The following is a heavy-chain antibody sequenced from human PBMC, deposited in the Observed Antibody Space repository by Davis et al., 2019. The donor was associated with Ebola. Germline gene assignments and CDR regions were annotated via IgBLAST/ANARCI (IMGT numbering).Heavy chain of an antibody. D-gene: IGHD3-22*01. V-gene: IGHV1-69*13. J-gene: IGHJ4*02. CDR2: IIPIFGTA. Sequence: SVKVSCKASGYTFTGYYMHWVRQAPGQGLEWMGGIIPIFGTANYAQKFQGRVTITADESTSTAYMELSSLRSEDTAVYYCAREFGLDSSAPFDYWGQGTLVTVSS. CDR3: AREFGLDSSAPFDY. CDR1: GYTFTGYY.